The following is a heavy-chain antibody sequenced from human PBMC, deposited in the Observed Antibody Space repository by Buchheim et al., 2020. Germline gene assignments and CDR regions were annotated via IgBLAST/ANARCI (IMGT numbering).Heavy chain of an antibody. CDR3: ARVAARDLPYYYYGMDV. CDR2: INHSGST. Sequence: QVQLQQWGAGLLKPSETLSLTCAVYGGSFSGYYWSWIRQPPGKGLEWIGEINHSGSTNYNPSLKSRVTISVDTSKNQFSLKLSSVTAADTAVYYCARVAARDLPYYYYGMDVWGQGTT. CDR1: GGSFSGYY. J-gene: IGHJ6*02. V-gene: IGHV4-34*01. D-gene: IGHD6-6*01.